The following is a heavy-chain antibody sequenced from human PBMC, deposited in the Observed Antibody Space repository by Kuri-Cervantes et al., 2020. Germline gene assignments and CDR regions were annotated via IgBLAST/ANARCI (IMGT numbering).Heavy chain of an antibody. CDR2: INHSGST. J-gene: IGHJ5*02. D-gene: IGHD1-14*01. CDR1: GGSFSGYY. V-gene: IGHV4-34*01. CDR3: ARARYGWFDP. Sequence: GSLRLSCAVYGGSFSGYYWSWIRQPPGKGLEWIGEINHSGSTNYNPSLKSRVTISVDTSKNQFSLKLSSVTAADTAVYYCARARYGWFDPWGQGALVTVSS.